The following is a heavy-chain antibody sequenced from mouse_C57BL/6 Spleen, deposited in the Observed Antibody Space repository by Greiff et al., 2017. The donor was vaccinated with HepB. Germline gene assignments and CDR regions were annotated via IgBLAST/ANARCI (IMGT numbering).Heavy chain of an antibody. CDR3: AREEFGPVVASFDY. CDR1: GYTFTSYW. V-gene: IGHV1-64*01. CDR2: IHPNSGST. Sequence: QVQLQQPGAELVKPGASVKLSCKASGYTFTSYWMHWVKQRPGQGLEWIGMIHPNSGSTNYNEKFKSKATLTVDKSSSTAYMQLSSLTSEDSAVYYGAREEFGPVVASFDYWGQGTTLTVSS. D-gene: IGHD1-1*01. J-gene: IGHJ2*01.